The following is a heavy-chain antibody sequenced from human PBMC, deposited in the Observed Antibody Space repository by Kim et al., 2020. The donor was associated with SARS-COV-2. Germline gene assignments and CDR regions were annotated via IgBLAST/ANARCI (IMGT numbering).Heavy chain of an antibody. CDR3: ARPLSYQILAGSGLDV. V-gene: IGHV3-21*01. CDR1: GFNFSNYS. D-gene: IGHD3-9*01. J-gene: IGHJ6*02. Sequence: GGSLRLSCGASGFNFSNYSMAWVRQAPGKGLEWVSSINGSGSVTFYADSLKGRFTISRDNAKKSLYLQMNSLRVEDTAVYYCARPLSYQILAGSGLDVWGQGTTVTVSS. CDR2: INGSGSVT.